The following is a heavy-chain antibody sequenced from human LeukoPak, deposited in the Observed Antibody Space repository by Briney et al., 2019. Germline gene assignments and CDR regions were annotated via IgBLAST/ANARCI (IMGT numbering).Heavy chain of an antibody. V-gene: IGHV3-7*01. Sequence: GGSLRLSCAASRFTFSNSWMSWVRQAPGKGLEWVANIKRDGSEKYYVDSVKGRFTISRDNAKSSLFLQMNSLRAEDTAVYYCEGSAGYWGQGTLVTVSS. CDR3: EGSAGY. CDR2: IKRDGSEK. CDR1: RFTFSNSW. J-gene: IGHJ4*02.